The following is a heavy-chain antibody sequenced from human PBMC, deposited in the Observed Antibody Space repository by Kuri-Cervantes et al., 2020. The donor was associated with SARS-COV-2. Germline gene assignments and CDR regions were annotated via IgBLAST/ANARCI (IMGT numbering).Heavy chain of an antibody. J-gene: IGHJ3*02. V-gene: IGHV3-15*01. CDR1: GFTFSNAW. D-gene: IGHD3-3*01. Sequence: SCAASGFTFSNAWMSWVRPAPGKGLEWVGRIKSKTDGGTTDYAAPVKSRFTISRDDSKNTLYLQMNSLKTEDTAVYYCTTYYYFWSGYYSSDALDIWGQGTMVTVSS. CDR2: IKSKTDGGTT. CDR3: TTYYYFWSGYYSSDALDI.